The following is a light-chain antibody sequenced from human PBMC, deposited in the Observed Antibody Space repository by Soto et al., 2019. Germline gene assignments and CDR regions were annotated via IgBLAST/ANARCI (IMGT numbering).Light chain of an antibody. V-gene: IGKV3-20*01. Sequence: EIVLTQSPGTLSLSPGERATLSCRAIQNVSNNYLAWYQQKPGQAPRLLIYGASNRATGIPDRFSGSGSGTDFTLTISRLEPEDFAVYYCQQYGSSGTFGQGTKVDIK. J-gene: IGKJ1*01. CDR1: QNVSNNY. CDR3: QQYGSSGT. CDR2: GAS.